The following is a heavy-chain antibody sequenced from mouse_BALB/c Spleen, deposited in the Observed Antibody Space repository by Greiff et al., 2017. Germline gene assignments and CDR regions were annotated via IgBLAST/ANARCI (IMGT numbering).Heavy chain of an antibody. CDR2: ISSGSSTI. V-gene: IGHV5-17*02. CDR1: GFTFSSFG. D-gene: IGHD2-1*01. J-gene: IGHJ4*01. CDR3: ARGYGNYSYYYAMDY. Sequence: DVHLVESGGGLVQPGGSRKLSCAASGFTFSSFGMHWVRQAPEKGLEWVAYISSGSSTIYYADTVKGRFTISRDNPKNTLFLQMTSLRSEDTAMYYCARGYGNYSYYYAMDYWGQGTSVTVSS.